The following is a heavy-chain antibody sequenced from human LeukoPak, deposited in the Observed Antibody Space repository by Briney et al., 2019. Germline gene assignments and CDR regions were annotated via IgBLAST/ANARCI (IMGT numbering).Heavy chain of an antibody. CDR1: GGTFSSYT. CDR2: IIPILGIA. Sequence: PMASVKVSCKASGGTFSSYTISWVRQAPGQGLEWMGRIIPILGIANYARKFQGRVTITADKSTSTAYMELGSLRSEDTAVYYCARADGYYDFWSGYYLNYWGQGTLVTVSS. D-gene: IGHD3-3*01. J-gene: IGHJ4*02. CDR3: ARADGYYDFWSGYYLNY. V-gene: IGHV1-69*02.